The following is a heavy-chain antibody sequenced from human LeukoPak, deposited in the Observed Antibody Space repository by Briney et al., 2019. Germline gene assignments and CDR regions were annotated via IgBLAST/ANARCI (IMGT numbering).Heavy chain of an antibody. Sequence: SETLSLTCTVSGGSVSSGSYYWSWIRQPPGKGLEWIGYIYYSGSTNYNPSLKSRVTISVDTSKNQFSLKLSSVTAADTAVYYYARGRVVSSSSSRSPPPTQYFYGMDVWGKGTTVTVSS. D-gene: IGHD6-13*01. CDR1: GGSVSSGSYY. CDR3: ARGRVVSSSSSRSPPPTQYFYGMDV. CDR2: IYYSGST. V-gene: IGHV4-61*01. J-gene: IGHJ6*04.